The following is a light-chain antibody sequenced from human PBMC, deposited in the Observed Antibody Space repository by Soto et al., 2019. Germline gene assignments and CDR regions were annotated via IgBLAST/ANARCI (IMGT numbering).Light chain of an antibody. V-gene: IGKV3-15*01. CDR3: QQYNDWPALT. J-gene: IGKJ4*01. CDR2: NAS. Sequence: IVMTQSPATLSVSDGDRATLSCRARQSVRTNLSWYQLTPSQNARLLIPNASTRSTSVPARFSGTGSGTDFTLTISSLQSDDFAVYYCQQYNDWPALTFGGGTKVEIK. CDR1: QSVRTN.